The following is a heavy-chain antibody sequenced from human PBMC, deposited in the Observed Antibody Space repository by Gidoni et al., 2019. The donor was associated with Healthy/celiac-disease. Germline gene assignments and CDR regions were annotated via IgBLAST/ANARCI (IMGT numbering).Heavy chain of an antibody. CDR2: ISYDGSNK. CDR1: GFTFSSYG. CDR3: AKEGGQWELLLPLPHYYYYGMDV. V-gene: IGHV3-30*18. Sequence: QVQLVESGGGVVQPGRSLRLSCAASGFTFSSYGMPWVRQAPGKGLEWVAVISYDGSNKYYADSVKGRFTISRDNSKNTLYLQMNSLRAEDTAVYYCAKEGGQWELLLPLPHYYYYGMDVWGQGTTVTVSS. D-gene: IGHD1-26*01. J-gene: IGHJ6*02.